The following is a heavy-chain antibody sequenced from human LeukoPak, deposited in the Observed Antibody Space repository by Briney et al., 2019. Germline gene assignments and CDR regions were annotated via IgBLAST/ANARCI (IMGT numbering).Heavy chain of an antibody. CDR2: IYYSGST. CDR3: ASLAVAGLSEGH. Sequence: SETLSLTCTVSGGSISSDSYYWAWIRQPPGKGLEWIASIYYSGSTYYNPSLKSRVTISVDTSRNRFSLKLSSVTAADTAVYYCASLAVAGLSEGHWGQGTLVIVSS. V-gene: IGHV4-39*01. J-gene: IGHJ4*02. D-gene: IGHD6-19*01. CDR1: GGSISSDSYY.